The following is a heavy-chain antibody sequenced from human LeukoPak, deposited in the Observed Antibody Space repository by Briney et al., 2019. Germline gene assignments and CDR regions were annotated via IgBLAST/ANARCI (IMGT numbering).Heavy chain of an antibody. V-gene: IGHV3-7*01. J-gene: IGHJ4*02. CDR2: IKQDGSEK. CDR1: RFTFNNYW. D-gene: IGHD3-10*01. Sequence: GGSLRLSCAASRFTFNNYWMSWVRQAPGKGLEWVANIKQDGSEKYYVDSVKGRFTISRDNAKNSLYLQMNSLRAEDTAVYYCARDFLWFAYWGQGTLVTVSS. CDR3: ARDFLWFAY.